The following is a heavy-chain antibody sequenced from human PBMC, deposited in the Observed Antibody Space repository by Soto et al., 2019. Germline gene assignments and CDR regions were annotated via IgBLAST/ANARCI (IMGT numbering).Heavy chain of an antibody. CDR3: ARLGLKQWTHNYGMDV. V-gene: IGHV5-51*01. CDR1: GYSFTSYW. D-gene: IGHD6-19*01. J-gene: IGHJ6*02. Sequence: PGESLKISCKGSGYSFTSYWIGWVRQMPGKGLEWMVIIYPGDSDTRYSPSFQGQVTISADKSISTAYLQWSSLKASDTAMYYCARLGLKQWTHNYGMDVWGQGTTVTVSS. CDR2: IYPGDSDT.